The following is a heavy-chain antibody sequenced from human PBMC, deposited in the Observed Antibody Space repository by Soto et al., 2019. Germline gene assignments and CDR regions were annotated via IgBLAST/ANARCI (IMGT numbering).Heavy chain of an antibody. CDR2: IWYDGSNK. Sequence: GGSLRLSCAASGFTFSSYGMHWVRQAPGKGLEWVAVIWYDGSNKYYADSVKGRFTISRDNSKNTLYLQMNSLRAEDTAVYYCARGQVVVPAARDYYYYYGMDVWGQGTTVTVSS. J-gene: IGHJ6*02. CDR1: GFTFSSYG. D-gene: IGHD2-2*01. CDR3: ARGQVVVPAARDYYYYYGMDV. V-gene: IGHV3-33*01.